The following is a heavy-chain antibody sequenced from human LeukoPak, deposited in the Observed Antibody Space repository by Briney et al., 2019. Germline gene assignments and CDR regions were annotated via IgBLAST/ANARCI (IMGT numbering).Heavy chain of an antibody. D-gene: IGHD3-3*01. Sequence: ASVKVSCKASGGTFSIYAISWVRQAPGQGLEWMGGIIPIFGTANYAQKLQGRVTITTDESTSTAYMELSSLRSEDTAVYYCAGGITPYYFDYWGQGTLVTVSS. V-gene: IGHV1-69*05. J-gene: IGHJ4*02. CDR1: GGTFSIYA. CDR2: IIPIFGTA. CDR3: AGGITPYYFDY.